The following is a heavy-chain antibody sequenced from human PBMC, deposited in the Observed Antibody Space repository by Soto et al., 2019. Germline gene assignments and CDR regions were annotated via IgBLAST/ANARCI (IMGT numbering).Heavy chain of an antibody. J-gene: IGHJ4*02. CDR1: GGSISSGGYY. V-gene: IGHV4-31*03. Sequence: TLSLTCSVSGGSISSGGYYWTWIRQHPGKVLEWIGYIHHSGSTYYNPSLKSRVTISVDTSKNQFSLKLSSVTAADTAVYYCAGEDRNYYDSSGYYNWGQGTLVTV. CDR2: IHHSGST. D-gene: IGHD3-22*01. CDR3: AGEDRNYYDSSGYYN.